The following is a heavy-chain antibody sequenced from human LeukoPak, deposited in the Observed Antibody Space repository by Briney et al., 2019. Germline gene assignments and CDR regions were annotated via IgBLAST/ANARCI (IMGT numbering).Heavy chain of an antibody. J-gene: IGHJ6*02. D-gene: IGHD3-10*01. CDR3: ARDPTYYYGSGSQQDYYGMDV. V-gene: IGHV4-59*01. CDR2: IYYSGST. CDR1: GDSISTYY. Sequence: PSETLSLTCTVSGDSISTYYWSWIRQPPGKGLEWIGYIYYSGSTNYTPSLKSRVTISVDTSKNQLSLKLSSVTAADTAVYYCARDPTYYYGSGSQQDYYGMDVWGQGTTVTVSS.